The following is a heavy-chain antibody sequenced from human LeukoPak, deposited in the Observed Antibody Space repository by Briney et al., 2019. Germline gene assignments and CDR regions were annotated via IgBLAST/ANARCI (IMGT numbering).Heavy chain of an antibody. CDR2: IYYSGST. D-gene: IGHD4-23*01. V-gene: IGHV4-59*01. CDR3: ARDDYGGNSPNSYYYYYGMDV. CDR1: GGSISSYY. J-gene: IGHJ6*02. Sequence: PSETLSLTCTVSGGSISSYYWSWIRQPPGKGLEWIGYIYYSGSTNYNPSLKSRVTISVDTSKNQFSLKLSSVTAADTAVYYCARDDYGGNSPNSYYYYYGMDVWGLGTTVTVSS.